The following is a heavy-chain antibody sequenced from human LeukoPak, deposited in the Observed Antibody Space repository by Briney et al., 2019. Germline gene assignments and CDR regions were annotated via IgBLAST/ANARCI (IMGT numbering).Heavy chain of an antibody. J-gene: IGHJ4*02. V-gene: IGHV4-39*07. Sequence: SETLSLTCTVSGGSISSSGYYWGWIRQPPGKGLEWIGIIYYSGTTYYNPSLKSRVTISIDTSKNQFSLKLSSVTAADTAVYFCARNFPGVGCSGGSCYDYWGQGTLVTVSS. D-gene: IGHD2-15*01. CDR3: ARNFPGVGCSGGSCYDY. CDR1: GGSISSSGYY. CDR2: IYYSGTT.